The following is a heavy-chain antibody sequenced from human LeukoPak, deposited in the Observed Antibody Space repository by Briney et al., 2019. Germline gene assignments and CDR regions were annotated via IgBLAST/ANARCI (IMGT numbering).Heavy chain of an antibody. CDR2: IIPIFGTA. D-gene: IGHD2-2*01. J-gene: IGHJ4*02. V-gene: IGHV1-69*05. CDR1: GGTFSSYA. CDR3: ARLVGYCSSTSCLDFDY. Sequence: SVKVSCKASGGTFSSYAISWVRQAPGQELEWMGGIIPIFGTANYAQKFQGRVTITTDESTSTAYMELSSLRSEDTAVYYCARLVGYCSSTSCLDFDYWGQGTLVTVSS.